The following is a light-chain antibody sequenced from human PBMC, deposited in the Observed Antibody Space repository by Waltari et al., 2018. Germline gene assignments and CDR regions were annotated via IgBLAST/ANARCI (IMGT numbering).Light chain of an antibody. J-gene: IGLJ2*01. Sequence: QSVLTQPPSVSGAPGQRVIISCTGSSSNIGAGYEVHWYQQLPGTAPKLLIYGNSHRPSGVPARFSGSKSGTSASLAITGLQAEDEADYYCQSYDSSLSVVFGGGTKLTVL. V-gene: IGLV1-40*01. CDR1: SSNIGAGYE. CDR3: QSYDSSLSVV. CDR2: GNS.